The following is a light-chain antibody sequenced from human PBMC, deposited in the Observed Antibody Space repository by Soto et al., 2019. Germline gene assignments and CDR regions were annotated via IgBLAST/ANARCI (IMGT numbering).Light chain of an antibody. J-gene: IGKJ1*01. CDR3: QQYNSYWT. CDR1: QSISSW. V-gene: IGKV1-5*03. CDR2: KAS. Sequence: DIQMTQSPSILPASVGDRVTITCRASQSISSWLAWYQQKPGKAPKLLIYKASSLESGVPSRFSGSGSGTEFTLTISSLQPDDFATYYCQQYNSYWTFGQGTKVEIK.